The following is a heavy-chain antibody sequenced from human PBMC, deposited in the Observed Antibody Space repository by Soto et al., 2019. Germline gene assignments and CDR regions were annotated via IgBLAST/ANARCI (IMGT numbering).Heavy chain of an antibody. CDR3: ARNGTYSSSLSQYSGMDV. V-gene: IGHV1-69*16. CDR1: GGTFDNFI. D-gene: IGHD1-26*01. CDR2: IVPMLGTP. Sequence: QVQLVQSGAEVKEPGSSVRVSCKASGGTFDNFIMNWVRQTPGQGLEWMGGIVPMLGTPTYAEKFKGRVTISSTEATSTMYREVTSLRSEDTAIYYCARNGTYSSSLSQYSGMDVWGQGTKVTVSS. J-gene: IGHJ6*02.